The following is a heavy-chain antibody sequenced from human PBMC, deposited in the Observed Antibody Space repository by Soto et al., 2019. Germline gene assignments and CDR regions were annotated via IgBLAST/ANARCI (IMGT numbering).Heavy chain of an antibody. J-gene: IGHJ5*02. D-gene: IGHD2-15*01. V-gene: IGHV3-23*01. Sequence: GGSLRLSCAASGFTFSSYAMSWVRQAPGKGLEWVSAISGSGGSTYYADSVKGRFTISRDNSKNTLYLQMNSLRAEDTAVYYCAKAVSRSYGGNPLWFDPWGQGTLVTVSS. CDR1: GFTFSSYA. CDR2: ISGSGGST. CDR3: AKAVSRSYGGNPLWFDP.